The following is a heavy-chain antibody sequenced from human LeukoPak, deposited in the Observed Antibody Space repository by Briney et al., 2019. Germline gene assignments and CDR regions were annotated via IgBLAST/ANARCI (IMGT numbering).Heavy chain of an antibody. J-gene: IGHJ4*02. D-gene: IGHD3-22*01. Sequence: GASVEVSCKASGYTFTSYGISWVRQAPGQGLEWMGWISGYNANTNYAQKLQGRVTMTTDTSTSTAYMELRSLRPDDTAVYYCARDYYDSSGYLPFDYWGQGSLVTVSS. CDR3: ARDYYDSSGYLPFDY. CDR1: GYTFTSYG. V-gene: IGHV1-18*01. CDR2: ISGYNANT.